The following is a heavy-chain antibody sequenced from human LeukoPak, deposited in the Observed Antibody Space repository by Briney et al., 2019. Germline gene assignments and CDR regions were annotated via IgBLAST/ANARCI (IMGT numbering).Heavy chain of an antibody. V-gene: IGHV3-23*01. J-gene: IGHJ4*02. CDR1: GISLSNYA. CDR3: AKRGVVIRGLLVIGYHQEAYHYDF. Sequence: PGGSLRLSCVVSGISLSNYAMTWVRQAPGEGLEWVSYISERGGSTTYADSVKGRFTISRDTSLNTLYLQMNNLRAEDTAVYFCAKRGVVIRGLLVIGYHQEAYHYDFWGQGVLVTVSS. CDR2: ISERGGST. D-gene: IGHD3-10*01.